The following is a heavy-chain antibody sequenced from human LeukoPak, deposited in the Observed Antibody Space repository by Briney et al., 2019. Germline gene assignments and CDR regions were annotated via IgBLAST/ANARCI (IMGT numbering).Heavy chain of an antibody. Sequence: GGSLRLSCAASGFTVSTNSTSWVRQAPGKGLEWVSSISSSSSYIYYADSVKGRFTISRDNAKNSLYLQMNSLRAEDTAVYYCARDQNYTYYWYFDLWGRGTLVTVSS. CDR3: ARDQNYTYYWYFDL. CDR1: GFTVSTNS. J-gene: IGHJ2*01. V-gene: IGHV3-21*01. D-gene: IGHD1-7*01. CDR2: ISSSSSYI.